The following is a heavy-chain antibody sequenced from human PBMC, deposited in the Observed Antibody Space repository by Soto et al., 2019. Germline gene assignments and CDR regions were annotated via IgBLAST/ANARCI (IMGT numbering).Heavy chain of an antibody. J-gene: IGHJ4*02. CDR1: GFTFSSYS. D-gene: IGHD1-26*01. Sequence: GGSLRLSCAASGFTFSSYSMNWVRQAPGKGLEWVSSISSSSSYIYYADSVKGRFTISRDNAKNSLYLQMNSLRAEDTAVYYCARDRATALFDYWGQGTLVTVSS. CDR3: ARDRATALFDY. CDR2: ISSSSSYI. V-gene: IGHV3-21*01.